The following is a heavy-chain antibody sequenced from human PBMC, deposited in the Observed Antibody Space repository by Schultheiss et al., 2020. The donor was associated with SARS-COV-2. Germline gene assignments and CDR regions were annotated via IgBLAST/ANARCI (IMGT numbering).Heavy chain of an antibody. CDR1: GYTFTSYD. D-gene: IGHD3-22*01. Sequence: ASVKVSCKASGYTFTSYDINWVRQAPGQGLEWMGWMNPNSGNTGYAQKFQGRVTMTRNTSISTAYMELSSLRSEDTAVYYCARGFYDSSGYYMPDYWGQGTLVTVSS. CDR2: MNPNSGNT. CDR3: ARGFYDSSGYYMPDY. V-gene: IGHV1-8*01. J-gene: IGHJ4*02.